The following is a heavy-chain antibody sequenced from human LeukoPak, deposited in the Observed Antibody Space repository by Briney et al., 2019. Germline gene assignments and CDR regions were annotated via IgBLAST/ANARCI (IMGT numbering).Heavy chain of an antibody. V-gene: IGHV4-59*01. CDR3: ASVRELHNWFDP. Sequence: SSETLSLTCTVSGGSISSYYWSWIRQPPGKGLEWIGYIYYSGSTNYNPSLKSRVTISVDTSKNQFSLKLSSVTAADTAVYYCASVRELHNWFDPWGQGTLVTVSS. J-gene: IGHJ5*02. CDR2: IYYSGST. CDR1: GGSISSYY. D-gene: IGHD1-26*01.